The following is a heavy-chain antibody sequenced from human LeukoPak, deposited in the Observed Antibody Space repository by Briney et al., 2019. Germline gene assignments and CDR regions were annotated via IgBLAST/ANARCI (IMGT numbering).Heavy chain of an antibody. CDR3: ARVGHPNYGSGSYDY. J-gene: IGHJ4*02. CDR2: IYSGGST. V-gene: IGHV3-66*01. CDR1: GFTVSSNY. D-gene: IGHD3-10*01. Sequence: RGSLRLSCAASGFTVSSNYMSWVRQAPGKGLEWVSVIYSGGSTYYADSVKGRFTISRDNSKNTLYLQMNSLRAEDTAVYYCARVGHPNYGSGSYDYWGQGTLVTVSS.